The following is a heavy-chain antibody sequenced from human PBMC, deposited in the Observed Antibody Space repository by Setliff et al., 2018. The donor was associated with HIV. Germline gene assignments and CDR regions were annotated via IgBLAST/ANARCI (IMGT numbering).Heavy chain of an antibody. V-gene: IGHV3-21*01. CDR3: AGDPYWLEGYFGY. J-gene: IGHJ4*02. Sequence: NPGGSLRLSCAASGFIFSGYTMVWVRQAPGKGLEWVSSISSSGNFIYYEDSVKGRFTVSRDNAQNSVYLQMDSLRAEDTAFYYCAGDPYWLEGYFGYWGPGTRVTVAS. CDR2: ISSSGNFI. D-gene: IGHD2-21*01. CDR1: GFIFSGYT.